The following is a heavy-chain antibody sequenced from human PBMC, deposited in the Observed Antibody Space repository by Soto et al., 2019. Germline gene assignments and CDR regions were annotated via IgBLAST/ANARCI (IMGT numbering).Heavy chain of an antibody. CDR1: GFTFGSSA. Sequence: LVQSGPDVKKPGTSVKVSCKTSGFTFGSSAVQWVRQVRGQRLEWIGWIVVASGYSNVAQKFQDRVSLTRDLSTNTAFMELSSLTSADSAMYYCAADVIGVAGDFDPWGQGTLVSVSS. J-gene: IGHJ5*02. CDR2: IVVASGYS. D-gene: IGHD6-19*01. CDR3: AADVIGVAGDFDP. V-gene: IGHV1-58*01.